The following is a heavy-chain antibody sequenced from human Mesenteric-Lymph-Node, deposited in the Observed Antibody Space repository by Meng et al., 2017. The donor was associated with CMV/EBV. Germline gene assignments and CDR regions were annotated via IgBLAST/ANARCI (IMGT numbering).Heavy chain of an antibody. D-gene: IGHD3-3*01. CDR1: GGSISSGDYY. CDR2: IYYSGST. Sequence: SETLSLTCTVSGGSISSGDYYWSWIRQPPGKGLEWIGYIYYSGSTYYNPSLKSRVTISVDTSKNQFSLKLSSVTAADTAVYYCARGSVLRFLEWLLPHNWDYWGKGTLVIVSS. J-gene: IGHJ4*02. V-gene: IGHV4-30-4*08. CDR3: ARGSVLRFLEWLLPHNWDY.